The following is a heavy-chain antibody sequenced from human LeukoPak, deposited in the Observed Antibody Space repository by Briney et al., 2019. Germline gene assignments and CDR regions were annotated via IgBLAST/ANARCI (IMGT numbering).Heavy chain of an antibody. CDR3: ARDRLNYYDSSGYCDY. CDR1: GFTFSSYW. Sequence: PGGSLRLSCAASGFTFSSYWMSWVRQAPGKGLEWVANIKQDGSEKYYVDSVKGRFTISRDNAKNSLYLQMNSLRAEDTAVYYCARDRLNYYDSSGYCDYWGQGTLVTVSS. D-gene: IGHD3-22*01. CDR2: IKQDGSEK. V-gene: IGHV3-7*01. J-gene: IGHJ4*02.